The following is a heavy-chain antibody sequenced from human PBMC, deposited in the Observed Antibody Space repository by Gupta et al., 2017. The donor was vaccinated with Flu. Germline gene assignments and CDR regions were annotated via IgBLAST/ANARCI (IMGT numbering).Heavy chain of an antibody. CDR1: Y. Sequence: YMHWVRQAPGQGLEWMGWINPNSGGTNYAQKFQGRVTMTRDTSISTAYMELSRLRSDDTAVYYCARIAIQLWLHYFYGMDVWGQGTTVTVSS. J-gene: IGHJ6*02. D-gene: IGHD5-18*01. V-gene: IGHV1-2*02. CDR3: ARIAIQLWLHYFYGMDV. CDR2: INPNSGGT.